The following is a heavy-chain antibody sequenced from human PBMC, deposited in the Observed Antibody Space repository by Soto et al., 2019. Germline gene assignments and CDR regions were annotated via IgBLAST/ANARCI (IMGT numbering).Heavy chain of an antibody. CDR2: ISDSGRT. CDR3: ARLLRGWDHRMAYFDY. J-gene: IGHJ4*02. Sequence: QVQLQESGPGLVKPSETLSLTCTVSGASITTFYWSWIRQPPGRGLEWIGYISDSGRTDYIPSLKSRVTLSVDTYKTQFSLKVSSVTAADTSVYYCARLLRGWDHRMAYFDYWGQGTLVTVSS. D-gene: IGHD1-26*01. CDR1: GASITTFY. V-gene: IGHV4-59*01.